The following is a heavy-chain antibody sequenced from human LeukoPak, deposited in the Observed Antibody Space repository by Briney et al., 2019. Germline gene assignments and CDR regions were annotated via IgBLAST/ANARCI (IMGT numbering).Heavy chain of an antibody. CDR2: IHQDGEP. V-gene: IGHV4-4*02. CDR1: GASITNNW. Sequence: SETLSLTCAVSGASITNNWWSWVRQSPGKGLEWIGEIHQDGEPHYNTSLTSRVTLSLDSAQNQFSLKLTSVTAADTAVYYCARDGRLTEEERGGWQVFDYWGQGTLVTVSS. CDR3: ARDGRLTEEERGGWQVFDY. J-gene: IGHJ4*02. D-gene: IGHD6-19*01.